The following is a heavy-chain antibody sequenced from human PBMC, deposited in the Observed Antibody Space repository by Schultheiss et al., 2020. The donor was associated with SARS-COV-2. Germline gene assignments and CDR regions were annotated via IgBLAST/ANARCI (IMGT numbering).Heavy chain of an antibody. D-gene: IGHD2-2*01. CDR1: GYTFTNND. J-gene: IGHJ4*02. CDR2: MNPNSGHT. CDR3: AKDWAYGTSWYGCSDY. Sequence: ASVKVSCKASGYTFTNNDINWVRQAAGHGLEWMGYMNPNSGHTGYAQQFQGRVTMTIDTSITTAYMELSNLRSDDTAIYYCAKDWAYGTSWYGCSDYWGQGTLVTVSS. V-gene: IGHV1-8*02.